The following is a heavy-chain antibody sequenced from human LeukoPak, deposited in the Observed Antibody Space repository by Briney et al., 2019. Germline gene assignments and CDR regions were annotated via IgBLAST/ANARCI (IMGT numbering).Heavy chain of an antibody. V-gene: IGHV1-8*03. CDR1: GYTFTSYD. Sequence: ASVKVSCKASGYTFTSYDINWVRQATGQGLEWMGSMNPDSGNTGYAQKFQGRVTITRNTSISTAYMELSSLRSEDTAVYYCARAPSRRRKIAAAGPNFDYWGQGTLVTVSS. D-gene: IGHD6-13*01. J-gene: IGHJ4*02. CDR3: ARAPSRRRKIAAAGPNFDY. CDR2: MNPDSGNT.